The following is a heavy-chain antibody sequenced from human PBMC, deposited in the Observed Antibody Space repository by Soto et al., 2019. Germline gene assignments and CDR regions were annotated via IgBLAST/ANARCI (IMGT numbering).Heavy chain of an antibody. CDR3: AREKGDGGYETPDYYYYGMDV. CDR2: IIPIFGTA. CDR1: GGTFSSYA. D-gene: IGHD5-12*01. Sequence: QVQLVQSGAEVKKPGSSVKVSCKASGGTFSSYAISWVRQAPGQGLEWMGGIIPIFGTANYAQKFQGRVTITADESTSTAYMELSSLRSEDTAVYYCAREKGDGGYETPDYYYYGMDVWGQGTTVTVSS. J-gene: IGHJ6*02. V-gene: IGHV1-69*01.